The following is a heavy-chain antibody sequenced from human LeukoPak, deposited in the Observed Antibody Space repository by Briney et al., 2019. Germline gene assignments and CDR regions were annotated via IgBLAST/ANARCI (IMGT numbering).Heavy chain of an antibody. Sequence: GGSLRLSCAASGFIFSNYYMTWVRQAPGKGLEWVANIKRDGSEKYYVDSVKGRFTISRDNARNSLYLQMNTLRAEDTAVYSCARGADGVSSNSRGWFDPWGQGTLVTVSS. D-gene: IGHD2-15*01. CDR2: IKRDGSEK. CDR1: GFIFSNYY. CDR3: ARGADGVSSNSRGWFDP. J-gene: IGHJ5*02. V-gene: IGHV3-7*01.